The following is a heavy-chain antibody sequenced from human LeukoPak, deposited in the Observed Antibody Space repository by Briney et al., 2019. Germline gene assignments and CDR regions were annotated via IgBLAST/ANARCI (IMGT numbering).Heavy chain of an antibody. D-gene: IGHD3-10*01. V-gene: IGHV3-20*04. J-gene: IGHJ5*02. CDR3: ARDSVPMVRGVPTHWFDP. CDR2: INWNGGST. Sequence: GGSLRLSCAASGFTFDDYGMSWVRQAPGKGLEWVSGINWNGGSTGYADSVKGRCTIARDNAKNSLYLQMNSLRAEDTALYYCARDSVPMVRGVPTHWFDPWGQGTLVTVSS. CDR1: GFTFDDYG.